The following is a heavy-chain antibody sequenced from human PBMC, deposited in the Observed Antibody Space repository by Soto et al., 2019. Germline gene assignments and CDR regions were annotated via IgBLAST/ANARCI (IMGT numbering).Heavy chain of an antibody. CDR3: AKLPWADYGGIFDP. CDR2: IHYSGTT. V-gene: IGHV4-59*01. D-gene: IGHD4-17*01. J-gene: IGHJ5*02. CDR1: GGSISNYY. Sequence: QVQLQESGPGLVKPSETLSLTCTVSGGSISNYYWTWIRQPPGKGLEWIGNIHYSGTTNYNPSLKSRVTISVDPSKNQFSLKLSSVTAADTAVDYCAKLPWADYGGIFDPWGQGTLVTVSS.